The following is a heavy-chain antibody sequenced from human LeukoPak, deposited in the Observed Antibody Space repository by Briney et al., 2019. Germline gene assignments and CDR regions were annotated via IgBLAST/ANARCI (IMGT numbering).Heavy chain of an antibody. V-gene: IGHV1-2*02. J-gene: IGHJ4*02. D-gene: IGHD3-10*01. CDR2: INPNSGGT. CDR1: GYTFTGYY. CDR3: AREPPSGWFADDY. Sequence: ASVKVSCKASGYTFTGYYMHWVRQAPGQGLEWMGWINPNSGGTNYAQKFQGRVTMTRDTSISTAYMELSRLRSDDTAVYYCAREPPSGWFADDYWGQGTLVTVSS.